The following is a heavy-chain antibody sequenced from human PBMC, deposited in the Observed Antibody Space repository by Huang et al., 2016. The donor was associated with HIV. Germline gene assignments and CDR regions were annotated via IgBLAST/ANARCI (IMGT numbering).Heavy chain of an antibody. D-gene: IGHD3-9*01. V-gene: IGHV1-24*01. Sequence: QVQLVQSRAEVKKPGASVKVACKVSEYTLTELSIHWVRQPPGKGLEWMGGVDPEMGETIYAQKFQGRVTMTEDTSTETAFMELSGLRPEDTAVYYCATGFDVFFDFWGQGTLVTVSS. CDR2: VDPEMGET. J-gene: IGHJ4*02. CDR1: EYTLTELS. CDR3: ATGFDVFFDF.